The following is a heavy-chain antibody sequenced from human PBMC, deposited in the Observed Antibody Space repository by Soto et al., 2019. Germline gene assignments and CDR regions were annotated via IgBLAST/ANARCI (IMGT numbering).Heavy chain of an antibody. Sequence: TLSLTCTVSGGSISSYYWSWIRQPPGKGLELIGYVYYSGSTNYNPSLRSRVNISVDTSKNQLSLKMSSVTAADTAVYYCARDPGSWYFDSWGQGILVTVSS. D-gene: IGHD3-10*01. V-gene: IGHV4-59*01. CDR2: VYYSGST. CDR1: GGSISSYY. J-gene: IGHJ4*02. CDR3: ARDPGSWYFDS.